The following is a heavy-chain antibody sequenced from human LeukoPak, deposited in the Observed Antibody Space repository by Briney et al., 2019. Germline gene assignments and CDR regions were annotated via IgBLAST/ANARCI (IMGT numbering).Heavy chain of an antibody. CDR2: IKSKTDGGTT. V-gene: IGHV3-15*01. Sequence: GGSLRLSCAASGFTFSNAWMSWVRQAPGKGLEWVGRIKSKTDGGTTDYAAPVKGRFTIPRDDSKNTLYLQMNSLKTEDTAVYYCTSRGGNSVAGLGAIDYWGQGTLVTVSS. CDR3: TSRGGNSVAGLGAIDY. J-gene: IGHJ4*02. D-gene: IGHD4-23*01. CDR1: GFTFSNAW.